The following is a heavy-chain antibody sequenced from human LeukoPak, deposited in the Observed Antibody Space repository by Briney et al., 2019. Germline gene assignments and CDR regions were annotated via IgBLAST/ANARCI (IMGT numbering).Heavy chain of an antibody. J-gene: IGHJ6*03. CDR3: ARDWGVSARPGYMDV. V-gene: IGHV4-61*01. Sequence: SETLSLTCIVSGGSISSSTSYWAWIRQPPGKGLEWIGYIYYSGSTKYNPSLKSRVTISVDTSKNQFSLRLSSVTAADTAVYYCARDWGVSARPGYMDVWGKGTTVTVSS. CDR2: IYYSGST. CDR1: GGSISSSTSY. D-gene: IGHD6-6*01.